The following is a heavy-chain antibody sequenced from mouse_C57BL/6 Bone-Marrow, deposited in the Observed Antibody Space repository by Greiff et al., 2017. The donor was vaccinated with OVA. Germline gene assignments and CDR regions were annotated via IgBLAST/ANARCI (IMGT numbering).Heavy chain of an antibody. Sequence: VQGVESGPGLVAPSQSLSITCTVSGFSLTSYGVHWVRQPPGKGLEWLVVIWSDGSTTYNSALKSRLSISKDNSKSQVFLKMNSLQTDDTAMYYCARHKDYYGSRDYAMDYWGQGTSVTVSS. D-gene: IGHD1-1*01. V-gene: IGHV2-6-1*01. J-gene: IGHJ4*01. CDR1: GFSLTSYG. CDR3: ARHKDYYGSRDYAMDY. CDR2: IWSDGST.